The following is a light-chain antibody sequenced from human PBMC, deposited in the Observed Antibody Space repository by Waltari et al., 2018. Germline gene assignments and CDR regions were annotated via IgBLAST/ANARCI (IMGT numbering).Light chain of an antibody. CDR1: SNDLGDYNN. V-gene: IGLV2-14*03. J-gene: IGLJ3*02. CDR3: TSFSTISTSL. CDR2: DVT. Sequence: QSALTQPAPGPGSPGQSITISCTGTSNDLGDYNNVSWYQHQSGKAPKLMIYDVTERPSGVSNRFSGSKSGNTASLTISGLQADDEADYYCTSFSTISTSLFGGGTKVTVL.